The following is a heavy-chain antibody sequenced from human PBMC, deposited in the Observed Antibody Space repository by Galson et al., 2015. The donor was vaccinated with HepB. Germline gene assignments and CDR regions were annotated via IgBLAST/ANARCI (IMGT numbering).Heavy chain of an antibody. V-gene: IGHV1-2*06. Sequence: SVKVSCKASGYTFTGYYMHWARQAPGQGLEWMGRINPNSGGTNYAQKFQGRVTMTRDTSISTAYMELSRLRSDDTAVYYCARGPPSWYYFDYWGQGTLVTVSS. J-gene: IGHJ4*02. CDR3: ARGPPSWYYFDY. CDR1: GYTFTGYY. CDR2: INPNSGGT.